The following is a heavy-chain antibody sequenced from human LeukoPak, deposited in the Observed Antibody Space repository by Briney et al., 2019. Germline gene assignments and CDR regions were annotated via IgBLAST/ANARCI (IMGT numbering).Heavy chain of an antibody. CDR2: ICGGSSYI. CDR3: ARSDYGDYYYYMDV. Sequence: GGSLRLSCAACGFTFSTYNMNWVRQAAGKGREWVSSICGGSSYIYYADSVKGRFSISRDNSKNTLYLQMNSLRAEDTAVYYCARSDYGDYYYYMDVWGKGTTVTVSS. D-gene: IGHD4-17*01. J-gene: IGHJ6*03. CDR1: GFTFSTYN. V-gene: IGHV3-21*01.